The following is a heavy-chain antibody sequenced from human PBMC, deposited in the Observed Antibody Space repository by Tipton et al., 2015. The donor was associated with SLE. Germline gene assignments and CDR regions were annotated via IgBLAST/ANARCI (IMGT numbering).Heavy chain of an antibody. CDR2: IYYSGST. CDR3: ARARESYGPDAFDI. D-gene: IGHD5-18*01. J-gene: IGHJ3*02. Sequence: TLSLTCTVSGGSISSSSYYWGWIRQPPGKGLEWIGSIYYSGSTYYNPSLKSRVTISVDTSKNQFSLKLSSVTAADTAVYYCARARESYGPDAFDIWGQGTMVTVSS. V-gene: IGHV4-39*07. CDR1: GGSISSSSYY.